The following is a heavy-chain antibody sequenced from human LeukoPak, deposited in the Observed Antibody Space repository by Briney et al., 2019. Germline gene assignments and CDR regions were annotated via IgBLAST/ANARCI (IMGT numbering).Heavy chain of an antibody. V-gene: IGHV3-48*04. CDR2: ILHNSATI. Sequence: GGSLRLSCAASGFTFSSYSMNWVRQAPGKGLEWLSYILHNSATIYYANSVKGRFTISRDNATNSLYLQMNSLRAEDTAVYYCARAYYYGSGSYPDSWGQGTLVTVSS. J-gene: IGHJ5*01. D-gene: IGHD3-10*01. CDR3: ARAYYYGSGSYPDS. CDR1: GFTFSSYS.